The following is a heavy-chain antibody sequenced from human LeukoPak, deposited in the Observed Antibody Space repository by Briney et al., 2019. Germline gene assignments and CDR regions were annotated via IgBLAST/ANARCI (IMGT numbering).Heavy chain of an antibody. Sequence: GGSLRLSCAASGFTFSSYSMNWVRQAPGKGLEWVSSISSSSSYIYYTDSVKGRFTISRDNAKKSLYLQMNSLRAEDTAVYYCARAGGSYLGDAFDIWGQGTMVTVSS. CDR2: ISSSSSYI. CDR3: ARAGGSYLGDAFDI. CDR1: GFTFSSYS. J-gene: IGHJ3*02. V-gene: IGHV3-21*01. D-gene: IGHD1-26*01.